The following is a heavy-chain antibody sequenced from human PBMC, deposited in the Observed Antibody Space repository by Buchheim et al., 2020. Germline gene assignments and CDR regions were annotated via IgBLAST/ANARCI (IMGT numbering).Heavy chain of an antibody. V-gene: IGHV3-21*01. CDR3: ARVHSSSWDY. CDR1: GFTFSSYS. CDR2: ISTRSSYI. D-gene: IGHD6-13*01. Sequence: EVQLVESGGGLVKPGGSLRLSCAASGFTFSSYSMNWVRQAPGKGLEWVSSISTRSSYIYYADSVKGRFTISRDNAKNSPYLQMNSLRAEDTAVYYCARVHSSSWDYWGQGTL. J-gene: IGHJ4*02.